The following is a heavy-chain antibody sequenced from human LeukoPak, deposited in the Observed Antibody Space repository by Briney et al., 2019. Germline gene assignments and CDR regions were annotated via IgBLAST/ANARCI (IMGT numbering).Heavy chain of an antibody. CDR1: GYTLTELS. J-gene: IGHJ3*02. D-gene: IGHD2-2*01. V-gene: IGHV1-24*01. CDR3: AKGVVPAALNDAFDI. Sequence: ASVKVSCKVSGYTLTELSMHWVRQAPGKGLEWMGGFDPEDGETIYAQKFQGRVTMTEDTSTDTAYMELSSLRAEDTAVYYCAKGVVPAALNDAFDIWGQGTMVTVSS. CDR2: FDPEDGET.